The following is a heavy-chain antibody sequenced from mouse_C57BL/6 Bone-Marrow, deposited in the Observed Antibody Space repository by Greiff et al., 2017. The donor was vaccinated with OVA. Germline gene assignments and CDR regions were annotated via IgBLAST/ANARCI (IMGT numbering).Heavy chain of an antibody. CDR2: ISNGGGST. J-gene: IGHJ2*01. CDR3: ASHGYYFDY. CDR1: GFTFSDYY. V-gene: IGHV5-12*01. Sequence: EVQLVESGGGLVQPGGSLKLSCAASGFTFSDYYMYWVRQTPEKRLEWVAYISNGGGSTYYPDTVKGRFTISRDNAKNTLYLQMSRLKSEDTAMYYCASHGYYFDYWGQGTTLTVSS.